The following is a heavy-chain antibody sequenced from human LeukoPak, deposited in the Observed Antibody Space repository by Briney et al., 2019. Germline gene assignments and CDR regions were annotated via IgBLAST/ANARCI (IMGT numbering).Heavy chain of an antibody. V-gene: IGHV3-64*04. D-gene: IGHD6-6*01. CDR2: ISSNGGST. J-gene: IGHJ4*02. CDR3: AKTLARPPLRTNDY. Sequence: GSLRLSCSASGFTFSSYAMHWVRQAPGKGLEYVSAISSNGGSTYYADLVKGRFTISRDNSKNTLYLQMNSLRAEDTAVYYCAKTLARPPLRTNDYWGQGTLVTVSS. CDR1: GFTFSSYA.